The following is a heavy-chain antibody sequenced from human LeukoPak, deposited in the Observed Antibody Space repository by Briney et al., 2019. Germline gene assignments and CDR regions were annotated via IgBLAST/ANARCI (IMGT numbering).Heavy chain of an antibody. D-gene: IGHD3-22*01. CDR3: ARGLPTYYYDSSGYSDY. CDR1: GYTFTSYG. J-gene: IGHJ4*02. CDR2: ISAYNGNT. Sequence: ASVSVSCKASGYTFTSYGISWVRQARGQGLEGRGWISAYNGNTNYAQKLQGRVTMTTDTSTSTAYMELRTLRSDDTAVYYCARGLPTYYYDSSGYSDYWGQGTLVTVSS. V-gene: IGHV1-18*01.